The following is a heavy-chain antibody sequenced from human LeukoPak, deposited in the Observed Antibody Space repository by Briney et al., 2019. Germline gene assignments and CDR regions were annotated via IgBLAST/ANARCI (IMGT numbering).Heavy chain of an antibody. CDR1: GFSLGTSGAG. Sequence: SGPTLLHPTPTLTLTCTFAGFSLGTSGAGVGWIRQPPGKALEWLPLIYWHDDMRSSSSLKSRLTITPSTSKNQVVLTMTNMDPVDTATYYCAHSSYDYVWGSYRLLRFDYWGQGTLVTVSS. D-gene: IGHD3-16*02. CDR3: AHSSYDYVWGSYRLLRFDY. J-gene: IGHJ4*02. V-gene: IGHV2-5*01. CDR2: IYWHDDM.